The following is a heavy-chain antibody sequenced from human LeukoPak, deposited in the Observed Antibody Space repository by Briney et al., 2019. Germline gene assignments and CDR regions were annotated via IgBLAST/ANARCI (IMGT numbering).Heavy chain of an antibody. J-gene: IGHJ4*02. Sequence: GGSLRLSCAASGFTFSSYAMSWVRQAPGVGLEWVSAIDGGGGRTWHADSVRGRFTISRDNSKNTLFMQMNSLRAEDTAVYYCAKDFYDSSGSRYDYWGQGTLVTVSS. V-gene: IGHV3-23*01. CDR1: GFTFSSYA. CDR3: AKDFYDSSGSRYDY. D-gene: IGHD3-22*01. CDR2: IDGGGGRT.